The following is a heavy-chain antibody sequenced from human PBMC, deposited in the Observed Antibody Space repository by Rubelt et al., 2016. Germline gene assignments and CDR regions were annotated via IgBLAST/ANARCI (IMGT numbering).Heavy chain of an antibody. D-gene: IGHD6-13*01. V-gene: IGHV3-66*01. J-gene: IGHJ6*02. CDR1: GFTFRSNA. Sequence: DVQLVESGGGLVKPGGSLRLSCAASGFTFRSNAMNWVRQAPGKGLEWVSIIYSGGSTYYADSVKGRFTISRDNSKNTLYLQMNGLRAEETAVYYCATNSAGVHGMDVWGQGTTVTVSS. CDR2: IYSGGST. CDR3: ATNSAGVHGMDV.